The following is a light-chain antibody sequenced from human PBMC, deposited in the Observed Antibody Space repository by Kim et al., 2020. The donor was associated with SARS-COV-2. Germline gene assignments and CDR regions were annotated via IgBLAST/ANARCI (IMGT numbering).Light chain of an antibody. CDR2: VNSDGSH. V-gene: IGLV4-69*01. J-gene: IGLJ3*02. CDR3: QTWGTGIGV. CDR1: SGHSSYA. Sequence: QLVLTQSPSASASLGASVTFTCTLSSGHSSYAVAWHQQQPEKGPRYLMMVNSDGSHTKGGGIPDPFSGSSSGAERYLTIPSLQSDDEADYYCQTWGTGIGVFGGGTQLTVL.